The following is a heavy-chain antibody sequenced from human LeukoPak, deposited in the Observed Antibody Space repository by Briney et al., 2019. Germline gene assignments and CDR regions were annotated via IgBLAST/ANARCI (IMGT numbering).Heavy chain of an antibody. CDR3: AKALSGSHGFDP. V-gene: IGHV3-30*18. CDR1: GFTFSSYA. D-gene: IGHD3-10*01. CDR2: ISYDGSNK. J-gene: IGHJ5*02. Sequence: GGSLRLSCEASGFTFSSYAMSWVRQAPGKGLEWVAVISYDGSNKYYADSVKGRFTISRDNSKNTLYLQMNSLRAEDTAVYYCAKALSGSHGFDPWGQGTLVTVSS.